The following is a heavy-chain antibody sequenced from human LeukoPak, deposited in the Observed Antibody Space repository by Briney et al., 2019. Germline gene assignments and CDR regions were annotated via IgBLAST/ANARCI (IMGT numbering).Heavy chain of an antibody. CDR1: GFSVSMKY. CDR3: ARFSGPGMQHYYYYMDV. D-gene: IGHD3-10*01. V-gene: IGHV3-53*01. J-gene: IGHJ6*03. CDR2: IFSGGTT. Sequence: PGESLRLSCAPSGFSVSMKYMTWVRQAPGKGLEGVSVIFSGGTTYYADSVKGRFTVSRDNSKNMMYLQMNSLRAEDAAVYYCARFSGPGMQHYYYYMDVWGTGTTVTVSS.